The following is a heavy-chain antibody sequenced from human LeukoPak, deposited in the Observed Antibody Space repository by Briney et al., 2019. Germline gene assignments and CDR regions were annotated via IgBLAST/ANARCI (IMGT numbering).Heavy chain of an antibody. CDR1: GFIFSESW. Sequence: GGSLRLSCVASGFIFSESWMNWVRQAPGKGLVWVSRMNTDGSTTNYADSVKGRFTFSRDNAKNSLYLQMNSLRAEDTALYYCAKGSNWNYRRFDYWGQGTLVTVSS. D-gene: IGHD1-7*01. V-gene: IGHV3-74*01. CDR3: AKGSNWNYRRFDY. J-gene: IGHJ4*02. CDR2: MNTDGSTT.